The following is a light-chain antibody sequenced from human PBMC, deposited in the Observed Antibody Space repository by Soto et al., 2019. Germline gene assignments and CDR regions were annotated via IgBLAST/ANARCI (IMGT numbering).Light chain of an antibody. Sequence: IVLTQSAATLSVSPGESATLSCRASQRLXSNFGWYERKPGQAPRLLIXGESTRATGIPARFSGSGSGREFTLTISSLQSEDFSVYYCQQYNNWPAYTFGQGTKVDIK. CDR2: GES. V-gene: IGKV3-15*01. CDR1: QRLXSN. J-gene: IGKJ2*01. CDR3: QQYNNWPAYT.